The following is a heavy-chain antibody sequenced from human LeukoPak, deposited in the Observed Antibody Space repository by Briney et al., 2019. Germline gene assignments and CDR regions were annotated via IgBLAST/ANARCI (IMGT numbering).Heavy chain of an antibody. Sequence: GGSLRLSCAASGFTVSSDYMSWVRQAPGKGLEWVSGTSDRGDYTYYADSVKGRFTISRDNAKNSLYLQMNSLRAEDTAVYYCAVWFGELWGQGTLVTVSS. CDR2: TSDRGDYT. D-gene: IGHD3-10*01. V-gene: IGHV3-11*03. CDR1: GFTVSSDY. J-gene: IGHJ4*02. CDR3: AVWFGEL.